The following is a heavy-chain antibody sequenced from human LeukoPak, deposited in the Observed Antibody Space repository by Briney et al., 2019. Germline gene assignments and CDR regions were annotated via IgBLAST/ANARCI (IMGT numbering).Heavy chain of an antibody. D-gene: IGHD1-26*01. V-gene: IGHV4-38-2*02. Sequence: SETLSLTCAVSVYPKRIGYYWAWIRQPPGKGLEWIGSLHHTSSTYYNPSLKSRVTMSVDKSHNKFSLKLSSVTAADTALYYCARDRESSPWELLLDYWGQGILVTVSS. J-gene: IGHJ4*02. CDR3: ARDRESSPWELLLDY. CDR1: VYPKRIGYY. CDR2: LHHTSST.